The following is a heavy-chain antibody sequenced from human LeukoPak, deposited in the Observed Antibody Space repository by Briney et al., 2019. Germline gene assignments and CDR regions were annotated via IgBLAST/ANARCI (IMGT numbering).Heavy chain of an antibody. V-gene: IGHV3-74*01. Sequence: PGGSLRLSCAASGFTFSSYWMHWVRQAPGKGLVWVSRINTDGSSTSYADSVKGRFTISGDNAKNTLYLQMNSLRAEDTAVYYCARARQLWSPHYYYYYMDVWGKGTTVTVSS. CDR1: GFTFSSYW. D-gene: IGHD5-18*01. J-gene: IGHJ6*03. CDR3: ARARQLWSPHYYYYYMDV. CDR2: INTDGSST.